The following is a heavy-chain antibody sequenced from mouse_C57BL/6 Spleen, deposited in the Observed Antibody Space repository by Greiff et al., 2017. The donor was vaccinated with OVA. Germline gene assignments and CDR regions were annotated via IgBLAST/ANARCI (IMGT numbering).Heavy chain of an antibody. CDR3: ARHYYGSSPNWYFDV. CDR2: IHPNSGST. D-gene: IGHD1-1*01. J-gene: IGHJ1*03. V-gene: IGHV1-64*01. Sequence: QVQLQQPGAELVKPGASVKLSCKASGYTFTSYWMHWVKQRPGQGLEWIGMIHPNSGSTNYNEKFKSKATLTVDKSSSTAYMQLSSLTSEDSAVYYCARHYYGSSPNWYFDVWGTGTTVTVSS. CDR1: GYTFTSYW.